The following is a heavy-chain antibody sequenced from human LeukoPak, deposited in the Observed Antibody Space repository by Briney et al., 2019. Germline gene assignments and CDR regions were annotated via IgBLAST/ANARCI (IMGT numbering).Heavy chain of an antibody. Sequence: PSETLSLTCTVSAGSISSSSYYWGWLRQPPGKGLEWIGSIYYSGSTYYNPSLKSRVTISVDTSKNQFSLKLSSVTAADTAVYYCARHSPWVYYFDYWGQGTLVTVSS. CDR3: ARHSPWVYYFDY. V-gene: IGHV4-39*01. CDR2: IYYSGST. J-gene: IGHJ4*02. D-gene: IGHD7-27*01. CDR1: AGSISSSSYY.